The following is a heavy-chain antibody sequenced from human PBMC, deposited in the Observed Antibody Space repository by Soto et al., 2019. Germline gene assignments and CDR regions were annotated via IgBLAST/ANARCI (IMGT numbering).Heavy chain of an antibody. CDR2: IIPIYGTA. CDR3: ARDGHGYNYWYFDL. J-gene: IGHJ2*01. Sequence: QVQLVQSGAEVKEPGSSVKVSCKVSGDTFNNYTINWVRQAPGQGLEWMAGIIPIYGTANYALKFHGRIKVTAADSTATAYIELNSLTSEDTAIYYCARDGHGYNYWYFDLWGRGTLITVSS. CDR1: GDTFNNYT. D-gene: IGHD5-12*01. V-gene: IGHV1-69*01.